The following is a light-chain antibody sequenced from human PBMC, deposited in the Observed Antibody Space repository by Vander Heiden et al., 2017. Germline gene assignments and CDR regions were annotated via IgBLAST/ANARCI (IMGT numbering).Light chain of an antibody. J-gene: IGKJ3*01. CDR2: DAS. CDR1: QGISSA. V-gene: IGKV1-13*02. CDR3: QQFNSYHQRIT. Sequence: AIPLTQSPSSLPASVGDRVTITCRASQGISSALAWYQQKPGKAPKLLIYDASSLESGVPSRFSGSGSGTDFTLTISSLQPEDFATYYCQQFNSYHQRITFGPGTKVDIK.